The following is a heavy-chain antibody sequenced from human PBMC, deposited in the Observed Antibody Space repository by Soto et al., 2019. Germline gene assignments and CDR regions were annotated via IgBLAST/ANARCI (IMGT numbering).Heavy chain of an antibody. J-gene: IGHJ3*02. CDR2: ISYDGSNK. CDR3: AKGRTRYRYGLRLGDAFDI. V-gene: IGHV3-30*18. CDR1: GFTFSSYG. D-gene: IGHD5-18*01. Sequence: PGGSLRLSCAASGFTFSSYGMHWVRQAPGKGLEWGAVISYDGSNKYYADSVKGRFTISRDNSKNTLYLQMNSLRAEDTAVYYCAKGRTRYRYGLRLGDAFDIWGQGTMVTVSS.